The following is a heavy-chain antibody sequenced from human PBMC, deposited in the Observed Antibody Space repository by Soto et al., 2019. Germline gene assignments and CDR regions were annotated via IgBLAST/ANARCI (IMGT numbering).Heavy chain of an antibody. V-gene: IGHV3-30*18. CDR1: GFTFSSYG. D-gene: IGHD6-13*01. J-gene: IGHJ4*02. CDR2: ISYDGSNK. CDR3: AKAMSSSWISNDY. Sequence: LRLSCAASGFTFSSYGMHWVRQAPGKGLEWVAVISYDGSNKYYADSVKGRFTISRDNSKNTLYLQMNSLRAEDTAVYYCAKAMSSSWISNDYWGQGTLVTVSS.